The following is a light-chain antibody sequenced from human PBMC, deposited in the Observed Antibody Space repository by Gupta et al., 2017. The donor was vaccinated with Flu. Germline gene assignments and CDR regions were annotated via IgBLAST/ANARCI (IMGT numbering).Light chain of an antibody. V-gene: IGKV2-30*01. CDR1: LGLVYSDGNTY. J-gene: IGKJ1*01. CDR3: MQGAHWPWA. Sequence: DVVMTQSPLSLSVTLGQPASISCRSSLGLVYSDGNTYLHWFQQRPGQSPRRLIYLVSQRESGVPDRFSDRFSRVEAEDVGVYFCMQGAHWPWAFGQGTKVEIK. CDR2: LVS.